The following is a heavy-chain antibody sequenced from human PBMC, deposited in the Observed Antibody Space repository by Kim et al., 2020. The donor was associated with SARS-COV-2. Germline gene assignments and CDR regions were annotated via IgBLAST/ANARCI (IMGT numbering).Heavy chain of an antibody. CDR2: ISSSGSTI. J-gene: IGHJ6*02. V-gene: IGHV3-48*03. CDR1: GFTFSSYE. Sequence: GGSLRLSCAASGFTFSSYEMNWVRQAPGKGLEWVSYISSSGSTIYYADSVKGRFTISRDNAKNSLYLLMNSLRAEDTAVYYCARARRGVAGSPPSYYYYGMDVWGQGTTVTVSS. CDR3: ARARRGVAGSPPSYYYYGMDV. D-gene: IGHD6-19*01.